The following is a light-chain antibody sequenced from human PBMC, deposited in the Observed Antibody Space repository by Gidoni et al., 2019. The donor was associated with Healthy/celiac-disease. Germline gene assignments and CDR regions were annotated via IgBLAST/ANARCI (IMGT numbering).Light chain of an antibody. J-gene: IGLJ2*01. CDR2: EVS. Sequence: SALTQPASVSGSPGHSITISCTGTSSDVGGYNYVYWYQQHPGKAPKLMIYEVSNRPSGVSNRFSGSKSGNTASLTISGLQAEDEADYYCSSYTSSSSVVFGGGTKLTVL. CDR1: SSDVGGYNY. CDR3: SSYTSSSSVV. V-gene: IGLV2-14*01.